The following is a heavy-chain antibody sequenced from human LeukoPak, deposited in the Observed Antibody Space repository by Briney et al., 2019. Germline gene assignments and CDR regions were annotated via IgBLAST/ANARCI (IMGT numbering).Heavy chain of an antibody. Sequence: SETLSLTCTVSGYSISSGYYWGWIRQTPGKGVEWIGSIYHSGSTYYNPSLKSRVTISVDTSNNQFSLKLSSVTAADTAVYYCARDTVGATFPGAFDIWGQGTMVTVSS. CDR2: IYHSGST. J-gene: IGHJ3*02. CDR3: ARDTVGATFPGAFDI. D-gene: IGHD1-26*01. V-gene: IGHV4-38-2*02. CDR1: GYSISSGYY.